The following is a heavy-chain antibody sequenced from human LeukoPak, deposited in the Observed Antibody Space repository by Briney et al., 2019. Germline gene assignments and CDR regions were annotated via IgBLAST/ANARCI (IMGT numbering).Heavy chain of an antibody. CDR2: INPNSGAT. Sequence: ASVKVSCKASGYNFTDYYIHWERHAPGQGIEWMGCINPNSGATYYSQKFQGRVTRTRDTSISTAFMDLSRLTSDDTAVYYCGRAGSYYYFYMDVWGKGTTVTVSS. V-gene: IGHV1-2*02. CDR1: GYNFTDYY. D-gene: IGHD2-15*01. J-gene: IGHJ6*03. CDR3: GRAGSYYYFYMDV.